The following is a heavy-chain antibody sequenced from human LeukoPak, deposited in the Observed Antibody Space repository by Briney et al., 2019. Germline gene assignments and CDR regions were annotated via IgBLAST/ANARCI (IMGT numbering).Heavy chain of an antibody. V-gene: IGHV3-7*01. D-gene: IGHD2-8*01. CDR3: ARDQWWGTPLLGTDAFDI. CDR1: GSTFSDYW. CDR2: IKQDGSEK. Sequence: GGSLRLSCAASGSTFSDYWMSWVRQAPGKGLEWVANIKQDGSEKYYLDSVKGRFTISRDNAKNSLHLQMKSLRDEDTALYYCARDQWWGTPLLGTDAFDIWGQGTMVTVSS. J-gene: IGHJ3*02.